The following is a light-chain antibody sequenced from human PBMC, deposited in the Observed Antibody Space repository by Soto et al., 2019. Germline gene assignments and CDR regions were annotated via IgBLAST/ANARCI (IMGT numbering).Light chain of an antibody. CDR2: SSS. J-gene: IGLJ2*01. CDR3: AAWDDSLNAVV. CDR1: NSNIGTTT. V-gene: IGLV1-44*01. Sequence: QSVLTQPPSASGAPGQRVTISCSGSNSNIGTTTVNWYQHVPGTAPKLLIYSSSQRPSGVPDRFSGSRSGTPASLAISGLQSEDEADYYCAAWDDSLNAVVFGGGTKLTVL.